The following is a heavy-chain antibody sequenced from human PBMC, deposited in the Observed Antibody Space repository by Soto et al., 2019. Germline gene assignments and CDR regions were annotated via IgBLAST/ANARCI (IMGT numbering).Heavy chain of an antibody. D-gene: IGHD6-13*01. Sequence: ASVKVSCKASGYTFTSYGISWVRQAPGQGLEWMGWISAYNGNTNYAQKLQGRVTMTTDTSTSTAYMELRSLRSDDTAVYYCACVSRNVYSSRPNAYWGQGTPVTVSS. CDR2: ISAYNGNT. V-gene: IGHV1-18*01. CDR3: ACVSRNVYSSRPNAY. CDR1: GYTFTSYG. J-gene: IGHJ4*02.